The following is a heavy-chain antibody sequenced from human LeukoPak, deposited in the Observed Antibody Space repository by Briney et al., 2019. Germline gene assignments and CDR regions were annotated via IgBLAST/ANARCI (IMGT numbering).Heavy chain of an antibody. J-gene: IGHJ4*02. CDR2: IHHSGST. CDR1: SGSSSTTNW. V-gene: IGHV4-4*02. CDR3: ARHGVTYFDY. D-gene: IGHD4-11*01. Sequence: SETVSLTRADSSGSSSTTNWWRWVRQPPGKGLEWIAEIHHSGSTNYNPSLKSRVTISVDKSKNQFSLRLNSVTAADTAVYYCARHGVTYFDYWGQGTLVTVSS.